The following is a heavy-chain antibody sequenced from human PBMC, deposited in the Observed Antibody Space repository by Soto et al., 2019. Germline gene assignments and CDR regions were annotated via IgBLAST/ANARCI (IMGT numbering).Heavy chain of an antibody. V-gene: IGHV4-59*01. Sequence: SETLSLTCTVSGGSISSYYWSWIRQPPGKGLEWIGYIYYSGSTNYNPSLKSRVTISVDTSKNQFSLKLSSVTAADTAVYYCARGRNWNHYSYYYYYMDVWGKGTTVTVSS. D-gene: IGHD1-1*01. J-gene: IGHJ6*03. CDR2: IYYSGST. CDR1: GGSISSYY. CDR3: ARGRNWNHYSYYYYYMDV.